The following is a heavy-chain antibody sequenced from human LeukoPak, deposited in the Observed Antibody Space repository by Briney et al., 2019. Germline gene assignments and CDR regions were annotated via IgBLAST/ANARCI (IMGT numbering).Heavy chain of an antibody. V-gene: IGHV3-66*01. CDR2: IYSGGNT. D-gene: IGHD3-16*01. J-gene: IGHJ5*02. CDR1: GFTVNDNY. Sequence: PGGSLRLSCAASGFTVNDNYMNWVRQAPGQGLEWVSIIYSGGNTYYADSVKSRFTISRDNSKNTLYLQMDSLRAEDTAVYYCARGLTCPDLWGQGTLVTVSS. CDR3: ARGLTCPDL.